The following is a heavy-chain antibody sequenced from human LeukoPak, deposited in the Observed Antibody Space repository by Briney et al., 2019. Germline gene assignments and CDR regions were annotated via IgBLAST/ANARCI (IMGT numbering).Heavy chain of an antibody. CDR2: SNSDGSST. CDR1: GFTFSSYW. Sequence: GSLRLSCAASGFTFSSYWMHWVRQAPGKGLVWVSRSNSDGSSTTYADSVKGRFTISRDNAKNTLYLQMNSLRAEDTAVYYCARVGSGYDTFHYWGQGTLVTVSS. J-gene: IGHJ4*02. D-gene: IGHD5-12*01. CDR3: ARVGSGYDTFHY. V-gene: IGHV3-74*01.